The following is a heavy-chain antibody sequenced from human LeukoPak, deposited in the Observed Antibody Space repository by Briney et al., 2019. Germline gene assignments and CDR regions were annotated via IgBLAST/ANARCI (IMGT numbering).Heavy chain of an antibody. J-gene: IGHJ4*02. V-gene: IGHV4-31*03. D-gene: IGHD3-16*02. CDR1: GGSISSGGYY. CDR2: IYYSGST. CDR3: ARSTYYDYVWGSYRYPRPYYFDY. Sequence: PSETLSFTCTVSGGSISSGGYYWSWIRQHPGKGLEWIGYIYYSGSTYYNPSLKSRVTISVDTSKNQFSLKLSSVTAADTAVYYCARSTYYDYVWGSYRYPRPYYFDYWGQGTLVTVSS.